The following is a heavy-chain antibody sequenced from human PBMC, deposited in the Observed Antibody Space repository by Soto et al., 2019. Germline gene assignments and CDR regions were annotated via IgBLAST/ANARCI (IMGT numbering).Heavy chain of an antibody. CDR3: ASAVSGSYYYYYGMDV. D-gene: IGHD1-26*01. CDR2: IHPGDSDT. Sequence: GESLKISCKGSGYSFTSYWIGWVRQMPGKGLEWMGIIHPGDSDTRYSPSFQGQVTISADKSISTAYLQWSSLKASDTAMYYCASAVSGSYYYYYGMDVWGQGTTVTVS. CDR1: GYSFTSYW. J-gene: IGHJ6*02. V-gene: IGHV5-51*01.